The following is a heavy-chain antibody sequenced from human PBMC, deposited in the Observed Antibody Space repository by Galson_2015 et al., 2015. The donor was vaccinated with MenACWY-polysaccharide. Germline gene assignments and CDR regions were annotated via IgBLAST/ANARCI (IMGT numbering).Heavy chain of an antibody. J-gene: IGHJ6*03. CDR3: ARDPSGRIAAAADYYYYYMDV. Sequence: SVKVSCKASGYTFTSYDINWVRQATGQGLEWMGWMNPNSGNTGYAQKFQGRVTMTRNTSISTAYMELSSLRSEDTAVYYCARDPSGRIAAAADYYYYYMDVWGKGTTVTVSS. CDR1: GYTFTSYD. CDR2: MNPNSGNT. D-gene: IGHD6-13*01. V-gene: IGHV1-8*01.